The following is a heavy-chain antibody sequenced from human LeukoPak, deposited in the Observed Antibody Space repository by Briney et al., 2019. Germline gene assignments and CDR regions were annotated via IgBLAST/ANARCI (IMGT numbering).Heavy chain of an antibody. Sequence: ASVKVSCKASGYLFSSYTMNWVRQAPGQGLEWVGRININTGKPTYAQAFTGRFVFSFDTSVSTAYLQISSLQTEDTAMYYCARAYYDYVWGNLRLGYWGQGTLVTVSP. V-gene: IGHV7-4-1*02. D-gene: IGHD3-16*01. CDR2: ININTGKP. CDR1: GYLFSSYT. J-gene: IGHJ4*02. CDR3: ARAYYDYVWGNLRLGY.